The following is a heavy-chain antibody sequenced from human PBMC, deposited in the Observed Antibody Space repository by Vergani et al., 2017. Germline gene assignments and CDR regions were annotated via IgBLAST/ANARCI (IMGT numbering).Heavy chain of an antibody. CDR1: GFALNRHA. D-gene: IGHD4-17*01. J-gene: IGHJ4*02. CDR2: ISYDGSNK. Sequence: QVQLVESGGGVVQPGTSLRLSCVVSGFALNRHAMYWVRQAPGKGLEWVAVISYDGSNKYYADSVKSRFTISRDNSKNTLYLQMNSLRAEDTAVYYCARGASGDYVSSFDYWGQGTLVTVSS. CDR3: ARGASGDYVSSFDY. V-gene: IGHV3-30-3*01.